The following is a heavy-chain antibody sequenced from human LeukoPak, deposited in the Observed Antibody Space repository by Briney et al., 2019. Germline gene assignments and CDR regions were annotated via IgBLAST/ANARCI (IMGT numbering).Heavy chain of an antibody. CDR2: ISSSSSFV. D-gene: IGHD5-12*01. J-gene: IGHJ4*02. CDR3: VRDRGYTGNFEF. CDR1: GFTFSSYS. Sequence: GSLRLSCAASGFTFSSYSINWVRQAPGRGLEWVSSISSSSSFVSYADSVKGRFTISRDNAKNSVFLQMNSLRAEDTAVYYCVRDRGYTGNFEFWGQGTLVTVSS. V-gene: IGHV3-21*01.